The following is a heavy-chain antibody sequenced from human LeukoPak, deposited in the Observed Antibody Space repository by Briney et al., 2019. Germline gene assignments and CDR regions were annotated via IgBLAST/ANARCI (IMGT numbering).Heavy chain of an antibody. J-gene: IGHJ5*02. D-gene: IGHD3-22*01. V-gene: IGHV3-23*01. Sequence: GGSLRLSWAASGFIFNNYCLIWVRQAPGKGLEWVSAISNDGGGTQYADFVEGRFTSARANSNKTLFLQMSSLRAEDTALYYCAKGSSGYFADLWGQGTLVTVSS. CDR3: AKGSSGYFADL. CDR2: ISNDGGGT. CDR1: GFIFNNYC.